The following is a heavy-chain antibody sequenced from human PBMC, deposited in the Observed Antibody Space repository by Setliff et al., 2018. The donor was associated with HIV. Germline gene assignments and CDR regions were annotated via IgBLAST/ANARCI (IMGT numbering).Heavy chain of an antibody. Sequence: PSETLSLTCTVSGGSIGSGSHYWSWIRQPAGKGLEWIGHIYTTGSTNYNPSLKSRVTISADTSYNQFSLRLTSMTAADTAVYYCAKTSVGATGLYAFDIWGQGTMVTVSS. CDR1: GGSIGSGSHY. D-gene: IGHD1-26*01. V-gene: IGHV4-61*09. J-gene: IGHJ3*02. CDR3: AKTSVGATGLYAFDI. CDR2: IYTTGST.